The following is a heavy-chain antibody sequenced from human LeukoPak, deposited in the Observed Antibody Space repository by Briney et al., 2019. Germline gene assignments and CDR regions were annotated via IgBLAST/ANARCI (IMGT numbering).Heavy chain of an antibody. V-gene: IGHV4-34*01. CDR3: ARVDGSSSWYGGSYYYCYMDV. CDR2: INHSGST. J-gene: IGHJ6*03. Sequence: SETLSLTCAVYGGSFSGYYWRWIRQPPGKGLEWIGDINHSGSTNYHPSLKSRVTISVETSQNQVSLKLRSVTAADTAVYYCARVDGSSSWYGGSYYYCYMDVWGKGTTVTVSS. CDR1: GGSFSGYY. D-gene: IGHD6-13*01.